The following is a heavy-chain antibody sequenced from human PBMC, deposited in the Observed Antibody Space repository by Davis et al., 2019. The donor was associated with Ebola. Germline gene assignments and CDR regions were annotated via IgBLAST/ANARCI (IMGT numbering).Heavy chain of an antibody. V-gene: IGHV1-69*13. D-gene: IGHD6-19*01. Sequence: SVKVSCKASGGTFSSYAISWVRQAPGQGLEWMGGIIPIFGTANYAQKFQGRVTITADESTSTAYMELSSLRSEDTAVYYCATGGVAGTVYYYGMDVWGQGTTVTVSS. CDR2: IIPIFGTA. CDR1: GGTFSSYA. J-gene: IGHJ6*02. CDR3: ATGGVAGTVYYYGMDV.